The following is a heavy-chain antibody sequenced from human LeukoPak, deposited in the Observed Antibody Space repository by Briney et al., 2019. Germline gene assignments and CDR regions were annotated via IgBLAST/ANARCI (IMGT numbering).Heavy chain of an antibody. V-gene: IGHV1-2*02. J-gene: IGHJ4*02. CDR2: INPNSGGT. CDR3: AREFRDGYIKFDY. Sequence: ASVKVSCKASGYTFTGYYMHWVRQAPGQGLEWMGWINPNSGGTNYAQKFQGRVTMTRDTSISTAYMELSRPRSDDTAVYYCAREFRDGYIKFDYWGQGTLVTVSS. D-gene: IGHD5-24*01. CDR1: GYTFTGYY.